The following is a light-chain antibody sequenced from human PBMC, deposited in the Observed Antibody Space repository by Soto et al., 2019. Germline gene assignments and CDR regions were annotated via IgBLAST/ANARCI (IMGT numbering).Light chain of an antibody. CDR1: QSVSNNY. V-gene: IGKV3-20*01. CDR2: GAS. J-gene: IGKJ1*01. Sequence: EIVLTQSPGTLSLSPGERATLSCRASQSVSNNYLAWYQQKPGQAPRLLIYGASNRATGIPDRFSGSGSGTDFTLTISRLEPEDFAVYNFQQHGSSGPFRHGTKVDIK. CDR3: QQHGSSGP.